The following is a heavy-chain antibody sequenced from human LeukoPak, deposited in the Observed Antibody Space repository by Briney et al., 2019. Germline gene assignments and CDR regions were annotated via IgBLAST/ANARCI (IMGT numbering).Heavy chain of an antibody. Sequence: GGSLRLSCAASGFTVSSNYMSWVRQAPGKGLEWVSVIYSGGSTYYADSVKGRFTISRDNSKNTLYLQMNSLRAEDTAVYYCARDCRGDPDAFDIWGQGTMATVSS. D-gene: IGHD2-21*02. CDR2: IYSGGST. CDR3: ARDCRGDPDAFDI. J-gene: IGHJ3*02. CDR1: GFTVSSNY. V-gene: IGHV3-66*01.